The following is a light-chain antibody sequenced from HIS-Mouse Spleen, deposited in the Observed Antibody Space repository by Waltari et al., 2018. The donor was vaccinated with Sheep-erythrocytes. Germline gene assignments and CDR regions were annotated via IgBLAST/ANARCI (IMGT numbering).Light chain of an antibody. J-gene: IGLJ1*01. CDR2: EDS. Sequence: SYELTQPPSVSVSPGQTARITCSGDALPKKYAYWYQQKSGQAPVLVIYEDSKRPSGIPERFSGSSSGTRATLTISGAQVDDEADYYCYSTDSSGNHRVFGTGTKVTVL. CDR3: YSTDSSGNHRV. CDR1: ALPKKY. V-gene: IGLV3-10*01.